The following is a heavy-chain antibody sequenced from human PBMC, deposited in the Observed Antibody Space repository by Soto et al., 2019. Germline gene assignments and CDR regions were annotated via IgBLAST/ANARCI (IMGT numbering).Heavy chain of an antibody. D-gene: IGHD3-16*01. Sequence: WEILSLTCAVYGGSISGYYWSCILQHPGRGVEWFGEVIHSGSTNYNPSLMSRVTISVDASKNQFSLKLSSVAAAASVLYYCARDMGVLDSGMDVWGQGTTVTVSS. CDR1: GGSISGYY. CDR2: VIHSGST. J-gene: IGHJ6*02. V-gene: IGHV4-34*12. CDR3: ARDMGVLDSGMDV.